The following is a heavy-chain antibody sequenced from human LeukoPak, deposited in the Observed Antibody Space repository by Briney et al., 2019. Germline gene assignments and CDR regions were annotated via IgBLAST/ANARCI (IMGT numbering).Heavy chain of an antibody. Sequence: GGSLRLSCAASGFTFSSYEMNWVRQAPGKGREGGSYISSNGSTIYYADSVKGRFTISRDNAKNSLYLQMNSLRAEDTAVYYCARVTGATFEYSSSSHWFDPWGQGTLVTVSS. J-gene: IGHJ5*02. CDR1: GFTFSSYE. CDR3: ARVTGATFEYSSSSHWFDP. D-gene: IGHD6-6*01. CDR2: ISSNGSTI. V-gene: IGHV3-48*03.